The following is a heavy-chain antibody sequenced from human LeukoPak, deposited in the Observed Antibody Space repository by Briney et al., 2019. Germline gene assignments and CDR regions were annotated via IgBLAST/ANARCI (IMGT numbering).Heavy chain of an antibody. Sequence: SVKVSCKASGGTFSSYAISWVRQAPGQGLEWMGVIIPIFGTANYAQKFQGRVTITTDESTSTAYMELNSLRSEDTAVYYCARDYYDSSGYYGRNAFDIWGQGTMVTVSS. V-gene: IGHV1-69*05. D-gene: IGHD3-22*01. CDR1: GGTFSSYA. J-gene: IGHJ3*02. CDR2: IIPIFGTA. CDR3: ARDYYDSSGYYGRNAFDI.